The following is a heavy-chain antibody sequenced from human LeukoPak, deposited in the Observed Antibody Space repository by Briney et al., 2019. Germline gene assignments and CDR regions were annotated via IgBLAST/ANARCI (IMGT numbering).Heavy chain of an antibody. Sequence: SQTLSLTCAISGDSVSSNSAAWNWIRQSPSRGLEWLGRTYYRSKWFNDYAVSVKSRITINPDTSKNQFSLQLNSVTPEDTAVYYCARETHSFLSGAPKPFDYWGQGTLVTVSS. CDR3: ARETHSFLSGAPKPFDY. CDR1: GDSVSSNSAA. J-gene: IGHJ4*02. V-gene: IGHV6-1*01. CDR2: TYYRSKWFN. D-gene: IGHD1-26*01.